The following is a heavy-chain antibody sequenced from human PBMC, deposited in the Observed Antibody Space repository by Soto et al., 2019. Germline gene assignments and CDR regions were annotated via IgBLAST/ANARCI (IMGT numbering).Heavy chain of an antibody. V-gene: IGHV4-4*02. D-gene: IGHD6-6*01. CDR1: GGSISSSNW. Sequence: SETLSLTCAVSGGSISSSNWWSWVRQPPGKGLEWIGEIYHSGSTNYNPSLKSRVTISVDKSKIQFSLKLSSVTAADTAVYYCARLGSSSSGYYYGMDVWGQGTTVTVSS. J-gene: IGHJ6*02. CDR2: IYHSGST. CDR3: ARLGSSSSGYYYGMDV.